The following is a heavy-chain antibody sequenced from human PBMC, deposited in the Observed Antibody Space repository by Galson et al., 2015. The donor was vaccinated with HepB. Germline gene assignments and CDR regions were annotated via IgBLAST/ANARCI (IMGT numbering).Heavy chain of an antibody. D-gene: IGHD2-21*01. J-gene: IGHJ4*02. CDR2: IFSNDEK. CDR3: ARIQGVWWTRAFFDY. Sequence: PALVKPTQTLTLTCTVSGFSLSNARTGVSWIRQPPGKALGWLAHIFSNDEKSYSTSLKSRLTISKDTSKSQVVLTMTNMDPVDTATYYCARIQGVWWTRAFFDYWGQGTLVTVSS. V-gene: IGHV2-26*01. CDR1: GFSLSNARTG.